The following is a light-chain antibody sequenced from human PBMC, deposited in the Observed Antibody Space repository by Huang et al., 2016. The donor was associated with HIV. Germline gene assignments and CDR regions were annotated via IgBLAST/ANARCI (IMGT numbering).Light chain of an antibody. J-gene: IGKJ1*01. CDR3: QQLSTYPRT. CDR1: EGIGNY. V-gene: IGKV1-9*01. Sequence: IPLTQSPSSLSASVGDRVTITCRASEGIGNYLAWYQQKPGKAPKLLVYGASTLQNGVPARFSGTGSGTHSTLTISSLQPEDFATYYCQQLSTYPRTFGQGTKVEIK. CDR2: GAS.